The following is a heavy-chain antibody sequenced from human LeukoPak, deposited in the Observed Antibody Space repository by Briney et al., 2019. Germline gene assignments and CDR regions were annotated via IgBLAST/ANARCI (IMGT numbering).Heavy chain of an antibody. Sequence: SETLSLTCTVSGGSISSSSYYWGWIRQPPGKGLEWIGSIYYSGSTYYNPSLKSRVTISVDTSKNQFSLKLSSVTAADTAVYYCARASSSWYYFDYWGQGTLVTVSS. CDR1: GGSISSSSYY. CDR3: ARASSSWYYFDY. CDR2: IYYSGST. D-gene: IGHD6-13*01. V-gene: IGHV4-39*07. J-gene: IGHJ4*02.